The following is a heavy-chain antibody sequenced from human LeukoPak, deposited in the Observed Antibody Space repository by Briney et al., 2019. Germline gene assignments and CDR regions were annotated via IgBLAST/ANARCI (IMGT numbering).Heavy chain of an antibody. CDR3: AKGPTPSTVYFDY. D-gene: IGHD4-17*01. CDR1: GFTFSSYG. J-gene: IGHJ4*02. Sequence: PGGSLRLSCAASGFTFSSYGMHWVRQAPRKGLEWVAFIRYDGSNKYYADSVKGRFTISRDNSKNTLYLQMNSLRAEDTAVYYCAKGPTPSTVYFDYWGQGTLVTVSS. V-gene: IGHV3-30*02. CDR2: IRYDGSNK.